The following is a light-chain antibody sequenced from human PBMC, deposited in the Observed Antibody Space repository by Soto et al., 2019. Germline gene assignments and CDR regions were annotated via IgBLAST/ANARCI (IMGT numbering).Light chain of an antibody. CDR2: DAS. CDR3: QQRGNWPPT. V-gene: IGKV3-11*01. Sequence: EIVLTQSPATLSVSPGERATLSCRASQSVSSFLAWYQQKPGQPPRLLIYDASNRATGIPGRFSGSGSGTDFTLTISSLEPEEFAAYYCQQRGNWPPTFGPGTKVDI. J-gene: IGKJ3*01. CDR1: QSVSSF.